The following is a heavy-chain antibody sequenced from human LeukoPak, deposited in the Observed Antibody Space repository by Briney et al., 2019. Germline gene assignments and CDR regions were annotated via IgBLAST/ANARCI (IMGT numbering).Heavy chain of an antibody. D-gene: IGHD6-19*01. Sequence: GRSLRLSCAASGFTFSSYAMHWVRQAPGKGLVWVSRINSDGSTTNYADSVKGRFTISRDNAKNTLYLQMNSLRAEDTAVYYCARGQFPRDFDYWGQGTLVTVSS. CDR2: INSDGSTT. CDR1: GFTFSSYA. J-gene: IGHJ4*02. CDR3: ARGQFPRDFDY. V-gene: IGHV3-74*01.